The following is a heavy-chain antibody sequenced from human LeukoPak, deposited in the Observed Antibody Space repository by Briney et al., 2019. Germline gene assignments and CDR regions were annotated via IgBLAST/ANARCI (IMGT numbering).Heavy chain of an antibody. D-gene: IGHD1-26*01. CDR2: IGTAGDT. V-gene: IGHV3-13*01. J-gene: IGHJ4*02. CDR3: AREGVGFDY. CDR1: GFTFSSHD. Sequence: PGGSLRLSCAASGFTFSSHDMHWVRQATGKGLEWVSTIGTAGDTYYPGSVKGRFTISRENAKNSLYLQMNILKAGDTAVYYCAREGVGFDYWGQGTLVTVSS.